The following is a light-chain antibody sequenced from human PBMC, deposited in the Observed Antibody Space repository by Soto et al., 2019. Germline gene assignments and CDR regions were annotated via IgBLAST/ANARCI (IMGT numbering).Light chain of an antibody. CDR2: WAS. J-gene: IGKJ3*01. Sequence: DIVMTQSPDSLAVSLGERATINCKSSKSVLYSSDNLNYLAWYQQKAGQPPKLLIYWASTRESGVPDRFSGSGSGTDFTRTISSLQAEDVAVYYCQQYYSTPFTFGPGTKVAIK. V-gene: IGKV4-1*01. CDR1: KSVLYSSDNLNY. CDR3: QQYYSTPFT.